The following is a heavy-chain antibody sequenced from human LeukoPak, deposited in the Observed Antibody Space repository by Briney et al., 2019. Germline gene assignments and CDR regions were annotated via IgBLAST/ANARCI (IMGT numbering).Heavy chain of an antibody. CDR3: AKASLPDY. CDR1: GFTLRSDA. V-gene: IGHV3-23*01. J-gene: IGHJ4*02. CDR2: ISGSGGST. Sequence: GGSLRLSCAAPGFTLRSDAMCWVRQAPGEGREWGSAISGSGGSTYYADSVKGRFTLSRDNSKNTLYLQMNNLTDEDTAVYYCAKASLPDYWGQGTLVTVSS.